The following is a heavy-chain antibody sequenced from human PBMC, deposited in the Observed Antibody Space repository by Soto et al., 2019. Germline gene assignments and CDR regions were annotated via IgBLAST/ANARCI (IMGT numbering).Heavy chain of an antibody. CDR1: GGSISSGGYY. Sequence: QVQLQESGPGLVKPSQTLSLTCTVSGGSISSGGYYWSWIRQHPGKGLEWSGYIYYSGSTYYNPSLKSRVTISVDTSKNQFSLQLSSVTAADTAVYYCARDCRNRMVRGGYTGWFDPWGQGTLVTVSS. J-gene: IGHJ5*02. D-gene: IGHD3-10*01. V-gene: IGHV4-31*03. CDR3: ARDCRNRMVRGGYTGWFDP. CDR2: IYYSGST.